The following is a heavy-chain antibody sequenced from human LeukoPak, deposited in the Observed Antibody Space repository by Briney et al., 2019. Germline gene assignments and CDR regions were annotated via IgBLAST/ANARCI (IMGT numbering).Heavy chain of an antibody. CDR3: ARHGSAFDI. J-gene: IGHJ3*02. V-gene: IGHV5-51*01. CDR1: GYIFTRFW. CDR2: IYPADSDT. Sequence: GESLRISCKGSGYIFTRFWIGWVRQMPGKGLEWMGIIYPADSDTRYSPSFQGQVTISVDRSISTAYLQWSSLKASDTAMYYCARHGSAFDIWGQGTMVTVSS.